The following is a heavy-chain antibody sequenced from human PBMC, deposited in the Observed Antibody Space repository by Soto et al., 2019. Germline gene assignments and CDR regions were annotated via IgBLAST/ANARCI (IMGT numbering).Heavy chain of an antibody. CDR2: IRSSSNSI. Sequence: PVGSLRLSCATSGFTFSSYSMNWARQAPGKGLEWISYIRSSSNSIYYADSVKGRFTISRDNAKNSLYLQMNSLRDEDTAVYYCARDHYGSGTYPDPFDYWGQGTLVTVSS. D-gene: IGHD3-10*01. CDR1: GFTFSSYS. CDR3: ARDHYGSGTYPDPFDY. V-gene: IGHV3-48*02. J-gene: IGHJ4*02.